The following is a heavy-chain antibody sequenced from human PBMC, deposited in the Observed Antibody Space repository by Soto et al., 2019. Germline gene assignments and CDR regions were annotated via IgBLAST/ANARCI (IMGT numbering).Heavy chain of an antibody. D-gene: IGHD6-19*01. CDR2: ISSSGSTI. J-gene: IGHJ6*03. CDR3: ARGPQWLYYYHVDV. Sequence: GGSLRLSCAASGFSIRDYCMKWVRQAPGKGLEWVSYISSSGSTIYYADSVKGRFTISRDNAKNSLYLQMNSLRAEDTAVYYCARGPQWLYYYHVDVWGKGTTVTVSS. V-gene: IGHV3-11*01. CDR1: GFSIRDYC.